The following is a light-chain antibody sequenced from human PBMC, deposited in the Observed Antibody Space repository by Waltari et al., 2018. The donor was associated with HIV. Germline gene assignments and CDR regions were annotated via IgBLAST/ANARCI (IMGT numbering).Light chain of an antibody. CDR1: SGHSNYD. Sequence: QLVLTQSPSASASLGASVKFTCTLSSGHSNYDIAWHQQQPEKGPRYLMKLNSDGRDSNGDWVPDRFSGSSSGAGRYLTISSLQSENEADYYCQTWDTGIRVFGGGTKLTVL. V-gene: IGLV4-69*01. CDR2: LNSDGRD. CDR3: QTWDTGIRV. J-gene: IGLJ3*02.